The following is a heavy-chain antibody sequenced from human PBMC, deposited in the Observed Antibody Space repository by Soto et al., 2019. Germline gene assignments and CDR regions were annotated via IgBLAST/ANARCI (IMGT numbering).Heavy chain of an antibody. Sequence: EVQLVESGGGLVQPGGSLRLSCAASGFTFSSYSMNWVRQAPGKGLEWVSYISSSSSTIYYADSVKGRFTISRDNAKNSLYLQMNSLRDEDTAVYYCARDQRYDSSGYYYPSDACDIWGQGTMVTVSS. V-gene: IGHV3-48*02. CDR3: ARDQRYDSSGYYYPSDACDI. CDR2: ISSSSSTI. J-gene: IGHJ3*02. CDR1: GFTFSSYS. D-gene: IGHD3-22*01.